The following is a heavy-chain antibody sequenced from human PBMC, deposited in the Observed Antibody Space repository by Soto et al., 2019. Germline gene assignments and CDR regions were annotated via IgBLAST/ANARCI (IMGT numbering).Heavy chain of an antibody. Sequence: QVQLVQSGAEVKKPGASVKVSCKASGYTFTSYGISWVRQAPGQGLEWMGWISAYNGNTNYAQKLQGRVTMTTDTSTSTAYMELRSLRSDDTAVYYCARESSPHYDFWSGLTYNWFDPWGQGTLVTVSS. V-gene: IGHV1-18*01. CDR3: ARESSPHYDFWSGLTYNWFDP. J-gene: IGHJ5*02. CDR1: GYTFTSYG. D-gene: IGHD3-3*01. CDR2: ISAYNGNT.